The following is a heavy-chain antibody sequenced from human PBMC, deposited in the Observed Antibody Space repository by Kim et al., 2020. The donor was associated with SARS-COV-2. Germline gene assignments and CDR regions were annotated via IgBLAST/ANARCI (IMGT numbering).Heavy chain of an antibody. CDR3: ARTHYGDYV. J-gene: IGHJ4*02. V-gene: IGHV3-7*01. CDR2: INQGGTEK. D-gene: IGHD4-17*01. CDR1: GFTFSTYW. Sequence: GGSLRLSCAASGFTFSTYWMTWVRQAPGKGLEWVANINQGGTEKYYVDSAKGRFTISRDNAKNSLFLDVNSLRVEDTAVYYCARTHYGDYVWGQGTLVTVSS.